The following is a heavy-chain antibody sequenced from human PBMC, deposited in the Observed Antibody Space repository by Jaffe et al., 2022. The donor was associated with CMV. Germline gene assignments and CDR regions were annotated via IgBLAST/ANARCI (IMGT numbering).Heavy chain of an antibody. J-gene: IGHJ4*02. Sequence: EVQLVESGGGLVQPGGSLKLSCAASGFTFSGSAMHWVRQASGKGLEWVGRIRSKANSYATAYAASVKGRFTISRDDSKNTAYLQMNSLKTEDTAVYYCTRLADILTGYRYFDYWGQGTLVTVSS. CDR1: GFTFSGSA. D-gene: IGHD3-9*01. CDR2: IRSKANSYAT. V-gene: IGHV3-73*01. CDR3: TRLADILTGYRYFDY.